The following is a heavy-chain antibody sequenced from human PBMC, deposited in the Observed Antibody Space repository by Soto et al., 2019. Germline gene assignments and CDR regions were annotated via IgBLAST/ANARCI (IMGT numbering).Heavy chain of an antibody. J-gene: IGHJ2*01. Sequence: EVQLLESGGDLVQPGGSLRLSCAASGFTFSIYAMSWVRQTPGKGLEWVSAISDGGGGTYYADSVKGRFIISRDNSKNTLYLQMNSLRVEDTAVYYCAKAVSSYWYFDLWGRGTLVTVSS. CDR2: ISDGGGGT. V-gene: IGHV3-23*01. CDR1: GFTFSIYA. CDR3: AKAVSSYWYFDL. D-gene: IGHD6-6*01.